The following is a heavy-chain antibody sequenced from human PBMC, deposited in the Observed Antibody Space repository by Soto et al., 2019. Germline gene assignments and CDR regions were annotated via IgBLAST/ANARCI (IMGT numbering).Heavy chain of an antibody. J-gene: IGHJ4*02. CDR1: GGSISSNY. CDR2: VYNGGST. CDR3: ARYRREAVAGYTLDN. V-gene: IGHV4-59*01. D-gene: IGHD6-13*01. Sequence: PSETLSLTCTVSGGSISSNYWTWIRQPPGKGLEWIGYVYNGGSTNYNPSLKSRVTISEDTSKSQFSLKVNSMTAADTAVYYCARYRREAVAGYTLDNWGQGILVTVS.